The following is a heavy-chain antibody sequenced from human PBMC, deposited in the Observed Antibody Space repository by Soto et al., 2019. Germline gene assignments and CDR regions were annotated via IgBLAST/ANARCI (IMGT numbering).Heavy chain of an antibody. D-gene: IGHD1-7*01. CDR2: MNPNSGNT. CDR3: ARERTGTTSNWFDP. CDR1: GYTFTSYD. V-gene: IGHV1-8*01. Sequence: QVQLVQSGAEVKKPGASVKVSCKASGYTFTSYDINWVRQATGQGLEWMGWMNPNSGNTVYAQKFQGRVTMTRNTSISTASMELSSLRSEDTAVYYCARERTGTTSNWFDPWGQGTLVTVSS. J-gene: IGHJ5*02.